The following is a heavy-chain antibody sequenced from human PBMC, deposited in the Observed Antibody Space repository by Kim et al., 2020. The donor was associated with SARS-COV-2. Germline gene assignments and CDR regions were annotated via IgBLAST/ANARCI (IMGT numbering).Heavy chain of an antibody. CDR3: ARGGGDIVVVPAAHSTYYFDY. Sequence: SVKVSCKASGGTFSSYAISWVRQAPGQGLEWMGGIIPIFGTANYAQKFQGRVTITADESTSTAYMELSSLRSEDTAVYYCARGGGDIVVVPAAHSTYYFDYWGQGTLVTVSS. V-gene: IGHV1-69*13. CDR2: IIPIFGTA. D-gene: IGHD2-2*01. J-gene: IGHJ4*02. CDR1: GGTFSSYA.